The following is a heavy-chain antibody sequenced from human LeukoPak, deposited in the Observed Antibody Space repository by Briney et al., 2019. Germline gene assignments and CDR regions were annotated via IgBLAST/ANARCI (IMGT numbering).Heavy chain of an antibody. J-gene: IGHJ4*02. CDR2: ISFIGSTI. CDR1: GFTFSTCN. Sequence: PGGSLRLSCAAAGFTFSTCNMNWVRQAPGKGLEWVSYISFIGSTIFYADSVKARFTISRDNAKNSLYLQMNSLRDEDTAVYFCARSNCAPNGGGGHYNYFDYWGQGTLVTVSS. D-gene: IGHD3-10*01. V-gene: IGHV3-48*02. CDR3: ARSNCAPNGGGGHYNYFDY.